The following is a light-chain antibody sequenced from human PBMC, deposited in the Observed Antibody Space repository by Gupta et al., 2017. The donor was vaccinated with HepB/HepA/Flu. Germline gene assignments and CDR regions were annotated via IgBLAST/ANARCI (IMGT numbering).Light chain of an antibody. Sequence: DIPMTQSPSSLSASVGDRVTITCRASQSISSYLTWYQQKPGKAPKLLIYAASSLQSGVPSRVSGSGAGTEVTPTISILQPEDVSTYYCQQSYSNYLTFGGGTKVEIK. CDR2: AAS. CDR1: QSISSY. CDR3: QQSYSNYLT. V-gene: IGKV1-39*01. J-gene: IGKJ4*02.